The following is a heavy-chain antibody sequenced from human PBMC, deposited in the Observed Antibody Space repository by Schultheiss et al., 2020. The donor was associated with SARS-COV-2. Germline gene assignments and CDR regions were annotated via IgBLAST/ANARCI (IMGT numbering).Heavy chain of an antibody. V-gene: IGHV3-30*02. CDR2: IRSDGTNK. J-gene: IGHJ4*02. CDR1: GFTFSAFG. Sequence: GSLRLSCAASGFTFSAFGMHWVRQAPGKGLEWVTFIRSDGTNKYYADSVKGRFTISRDNSKNTLYLQMNSLRVEDTAVYYCAKYTAMVYLDLWGQGTLVTVSS. CDR3: AKYTAMVYLDL. D-gene: IGHD5-18*01.